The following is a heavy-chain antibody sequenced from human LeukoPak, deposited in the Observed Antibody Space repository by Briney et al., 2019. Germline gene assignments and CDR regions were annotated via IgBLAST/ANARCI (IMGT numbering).Heavy chain of an antibody. CDR1: GGSFSGYY. D-gene: IGHD3-10*01. CDR3: ARGRLLWFGTRGRNRYYFDY. V-gene: IGHV4-34*01. CDR2: INHSGST. Sequence: SETLSLTWAVYGGSFSGYYWSWIRQPPGKGLEWIGEINHSGSTNYNPSLKSRVTISVDTSKNQFSLKLSSVTAADTAVYYCARGRLLWFGTRGRNRYYFDYWGQGTLVTVSS. J-gene: IGHJ4*02.